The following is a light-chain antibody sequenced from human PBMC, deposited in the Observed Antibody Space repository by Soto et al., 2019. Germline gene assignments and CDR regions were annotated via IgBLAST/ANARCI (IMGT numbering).Light chain of an antibody. J-gene: IGKJ1*01. CDR1: QSVSTN. V-gene: IGKV3-15*01. CDR3: QQYNYWSPDRM. Sequence: EIVMTQSPATLSVSPGERATLSCRASQSVSTNLAWYQQNPGQAPRLLIYGASPRATGIPASFSGSGSGTEFTLSLCSRLCEDVAIYFCQQYNYWSPDRMFGQVTKVEI. CDR2: GAS.